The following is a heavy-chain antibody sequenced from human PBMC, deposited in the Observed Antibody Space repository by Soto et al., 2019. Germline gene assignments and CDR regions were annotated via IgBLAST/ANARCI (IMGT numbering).Heavy chain of an antibody. CDR2: SNRSGST. V-gene: IGHV4-34*01. CDR1: GGSFSGYY. D-gene: IGHD4-17*01. CDR3: AITYGDYVLPDY. Sequence: SETLSLTCAVYGGSFSGYYWSWIRQPPGKGLEWIGESNRSGSTNYIPSLKSRVTISVDTSKNQFSLKLSSVTAADTAVYYCAITYGDYVLPDYWGPGTLVTVSS. J-gene: IGHJ4*02.